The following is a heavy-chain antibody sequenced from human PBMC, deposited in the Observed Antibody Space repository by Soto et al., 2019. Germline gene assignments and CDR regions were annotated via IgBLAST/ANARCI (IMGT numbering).Heavy chain of an antibody. Sequence: QLQLQESGPGLVKPSETLSLTCTVSGGSISSSSYYWGWIRQPPGKGLEWIGSIYYSGSTYYNPSLKSRVTISVDTSKNQFSLKLSSVTAADTAVYYCARHRVQGGDYVDYWGQGTLVTVSS. CDR3: ARHRVQGGDYVDY. CDR1: GGSISSSSYY. D-gene: IGHD3-10*01. J-gene: IGHJ4*02. V-gene: IGHV4-39*01. CDR2: IYYSGST.